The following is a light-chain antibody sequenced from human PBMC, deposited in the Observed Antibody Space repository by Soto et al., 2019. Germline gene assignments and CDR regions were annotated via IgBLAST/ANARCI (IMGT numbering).Light chain of an antibody. J-gene: IGLJ1*01. CDR2: DVN. Sequence: QSALTQPASVSGSPGQSITISCTGTSSDVGDYNYVSWYQQHPGKAPKLIIYDVNNRPSGVSNRFSGSKSGNTASLTISGLQAEDEADYYCSSYTSSSTLFVFGSGTKVTVL. V-gene: IGLV2-14*03. CDR1: SSDVGDYNY. CDR3: SSYTSSSTLFV.